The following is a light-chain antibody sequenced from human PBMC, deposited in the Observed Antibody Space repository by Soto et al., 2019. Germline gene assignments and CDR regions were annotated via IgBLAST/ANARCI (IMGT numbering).Light chain of an antibody. CDR3: CSYAGSYTLV. CDR1: SSDVGGYNY. Sequence: QSALTQPRSVSGSPGQSVTISCTGTSSDVGGYNYVSWYQQHPGKDPKLMIYDVSKRPSGVPDRFSGSKSGNTASLTISGLQAEDEADYYCCSYAGSYTLVFGGGTQLTVL. V-gene: IGLV2-11*01. J-gene: IGLJ2*01. CDR2: DVS.